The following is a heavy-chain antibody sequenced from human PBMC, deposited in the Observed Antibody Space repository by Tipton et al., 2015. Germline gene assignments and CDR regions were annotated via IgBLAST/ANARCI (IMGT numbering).Heavy chain of an antibody. Sequence: SLRLSCAASGFIFSTYVMNWVRQAPGKGLEWVSSISGTGRYIYYADSVKGRFTISRDNAKNSLYLQMNRLRAEDTAVYYCARRSRQGLDYWGQGTLVTVSS. V-gene: IGHV3-21*04. CDR1: GFIFSTYV. J-gene: IGHJ4*02. CDR2: ISGTGRYI. CDR3: ARRSRQGLDY.